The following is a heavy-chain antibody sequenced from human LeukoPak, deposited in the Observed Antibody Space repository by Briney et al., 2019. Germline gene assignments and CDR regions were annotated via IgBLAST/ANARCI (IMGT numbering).Heavy chain of an antibody. Sequence: PSETLSLTCAVYGGSFSGYYWSWIRQPPGRGLEWIGEINHSGSTNYNPSLKSRVTISVDTSKNQFSLKLSSVTAADTAVYYCARVVVATIDYWGQGTLVTVSS. CDR2: INHSGST. V-gene: IGHV4-34*01. D-gene: IGHD2-15*01. CDR1: GGSFSGYY. J-gene: IGHJ4*02. CDR3: ARVVVATIDY.